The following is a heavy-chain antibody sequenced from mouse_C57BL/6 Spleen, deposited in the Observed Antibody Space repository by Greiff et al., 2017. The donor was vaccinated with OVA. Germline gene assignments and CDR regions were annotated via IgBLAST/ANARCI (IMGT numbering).Heavy chain of an antibody. CDR1: GFTFNTYA. D-gene: IGHD1-1*01. J-gene: IGHJ1*03. CDR2: IRSKSSNYAT. Sequence: EVKLVESGGGLVQPKGSLKLSCAASGFTFNTYAMHWVRQAPGKGLEWVARIRSKSSNYATYYADSVKDRFTISRDDSQSMLYLQMNNLKTEDTAMYYCVRTTTVVGDWYFDVWGTGTTVTVSS. V-gene: IGHV10-3*01. CDR3: VRTTTVVGDWYFDV.